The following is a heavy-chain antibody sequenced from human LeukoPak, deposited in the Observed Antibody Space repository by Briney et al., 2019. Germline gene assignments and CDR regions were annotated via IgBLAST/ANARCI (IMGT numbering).Heavy chain of an antibody. CDR2: MNPNSGNT. Sequence: ASVKVSCKASGYTFTSYYMHWVRQATGQELEWMGWMNPNSGNTGYAQKFQGRVTMTRNTSISTAYMELSSLRSEDTAVYYCARGDYYDSSGYAYWGQGTLVTVSS. CDR1: GYTFTSYY. V-gene: IGHV1-8*02. D-gene: IGHD3-22*01. J-gene: IGHJ4*02. CDR3: ARGDYYDSSGYAY.